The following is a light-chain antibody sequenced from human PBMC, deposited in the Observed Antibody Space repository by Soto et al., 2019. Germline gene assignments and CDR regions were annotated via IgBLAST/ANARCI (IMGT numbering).Light chain of an antibody. CDR3: CSYAGNSEV. J-gene: IGLJ1*01. V-gene: IGLV2-23*02. CDR1: SCDVGSYNL. Sequence: QSVLTQPASVSGSPGQSITIPCTGTSCDVGSYNLVSWYQQHPGKAPKLLIYEVTGRPSGVSNRFSGSKSGNTASLTISGLQPDDEADYYCCSYAGNSEVFGTGTKVTVL. CDR2: EVT.